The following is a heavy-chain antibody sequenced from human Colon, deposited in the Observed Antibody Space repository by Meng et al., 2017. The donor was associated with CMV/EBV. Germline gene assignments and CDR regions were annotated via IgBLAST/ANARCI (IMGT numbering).Heavy chain of an antibody. J-gene: IGHJ4*02. D-gene: IGHD4-17*01. CDR2: ISFDGRST. CDR3: ARVGDYPGGYFDY. Sequence: GGSLRLSCAASGFTFSNSALHWVRQAPGNGLEWVALISFDGRSTYYADSVKGRFTVSRDNSTNRLFLQMNSLRLEDTAVYYCARVGDYPGGYFDYWGQGTLVTVSS. V-gene: IGHV3-30*04. CDR1: GFTFSNSA.